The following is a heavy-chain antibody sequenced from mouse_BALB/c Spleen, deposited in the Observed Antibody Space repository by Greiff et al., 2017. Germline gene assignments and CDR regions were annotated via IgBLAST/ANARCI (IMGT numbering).Heavy chain of an antibody. D-gene: IGHD2-14*01. V-gene: IGHV1-31*01. Sequence: VQLQQSGPELVKPGASVKISCKASGYSFTGYYMHWVKQSHVKSLEWIGRINPYNGATSYNQNFKDKASLTVDKSSSTAYMELHSLTSEDSAVYYCARCDYRYDDYAMDYWGQGTSVTVSS. J-gene: IGHJ4*01. CDR3: ARCDYRYDDYAMDY. CDR2: INPYNGAT. CDR1: GYSFTGYY.